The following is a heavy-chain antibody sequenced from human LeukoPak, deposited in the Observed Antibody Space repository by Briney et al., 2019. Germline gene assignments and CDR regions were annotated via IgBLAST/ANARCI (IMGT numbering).Heavy chain of an antibody. CDR3: ARVSLYCSSTSCYSARMWWFDP. D-gene: IGHD2-2*01. CDR1: GDSVSSNSAA. CDR2: TYYRSKWYN. J-gene: IGHJ5*02. V-gene: IGHV6-1*01. Sequence: SQTLSLTCAISGDSVSSNSAAWNWIRQSPSRGLEWLGRTYYRSKWYNDYAVSVKSRITINPDTSKNQFSLQLNSVTPEDTAVYYCARVSLYCSSTSCYSARMWWFDPWGQGTLVTVSS.